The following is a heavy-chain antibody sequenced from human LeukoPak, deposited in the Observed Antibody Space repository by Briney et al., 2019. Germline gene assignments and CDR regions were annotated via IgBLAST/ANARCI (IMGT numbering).Heavy chain of an antibody. CDR1: GFTFSSYG. J-gene: IGHJ6*02. CDR2: IWYDGSNK. Sequence: GGSLRLSCAASGFTFSSYGMHWVRQAPGKGLEWVAVIWYDGSNKYYADSVKGRFTISRDNSKNTLYLQMNSLRAEDTAVNYCARDLYYGDYVHYYYYGMDVWGQGTTVTVSS. V-gene: IGHV3-33*01. D-gene: IGHD4-17*01. CDR3: ARDLYYGDYVHYYYYGMDV.